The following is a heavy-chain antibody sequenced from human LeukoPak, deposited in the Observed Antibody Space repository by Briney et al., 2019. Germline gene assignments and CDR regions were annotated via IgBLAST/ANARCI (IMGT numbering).Heavy chain of an antibody. Sequence: PGGSLRLSCAASGFTLSSYAMSWVRQGPGKGLEWVSAISVSGNTYHADSVKGRFTISRDNSKNTLYLHMSTLRTEDTAVYYCAKDIWDIVVVPAAIPDYWGQGTLVTVSS. J-gene: IGHJ4*02. D-gene: IGHD2-2*01. CDR2: ISVSGNT. CDR1: GFTLSSYA. V-gene: IGHV3-23*01. CDR3: AKDIWDIVVVPAAIPDY.